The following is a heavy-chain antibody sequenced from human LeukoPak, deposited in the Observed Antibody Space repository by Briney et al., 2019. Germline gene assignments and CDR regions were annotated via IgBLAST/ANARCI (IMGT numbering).Heavy chain of an antibody. J-gene: IGHJ4*02. CDR2: ISISSNYI. CDR3: ARDGGGGLDY. Sequence: NPGGSLRLSCAASGFTFSNYNMNWVRQAPGKGLEWVSCISISSNYIYYPDSVKGRFTISRDNAKNSLYLQMNSLRAEDTAVYYCARDGGGGLDYWGQGTLVTVSP. D-gene: IGHD2-15*01. CDR1: GFTFSNYN. V-gene: IGHV3-21*01.